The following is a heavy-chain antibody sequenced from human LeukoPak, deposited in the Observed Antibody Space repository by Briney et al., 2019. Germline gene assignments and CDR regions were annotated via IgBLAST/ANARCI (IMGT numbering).Heavy chain of an antibody. CDR1: GGTFSSYT. CDR2: IIPILGIA. CDR3: AAYIAARPFDY. Sequence: ASVKVSCKASGGTFSSYTISWVRQAPGQGLEWMGRIIPILGIANYAQKFQGRVTITADKSTSTACMELSSLRSEDTAVYYCAAYIAARPFDYWGQGTLVTVSS. D-gene: IGHD6-6*01. V-gene: IGHV1-69*02. J-gene: IGHJ4*02.